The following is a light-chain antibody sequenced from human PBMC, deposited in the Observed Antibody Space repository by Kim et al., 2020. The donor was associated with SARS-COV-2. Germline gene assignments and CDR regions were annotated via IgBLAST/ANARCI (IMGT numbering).Light chain of an antibody. V-gene: IGLV1-51*01. Sequence: QSVLTQPPSVSAAPGQKVTISCSRSSSNIGNNYVSWYQQLPGTAPKLIIYDNNRRPSGIPDRFSASKSGTSATLGITGLQTGDEADYCCGTWDSSLSVYVFGTGTKVTVL. CDR2: DNN. CDR1: SSNIGNNY. J-gene: IGLJ1*01. CDR3: GTWDSSLSVYV.